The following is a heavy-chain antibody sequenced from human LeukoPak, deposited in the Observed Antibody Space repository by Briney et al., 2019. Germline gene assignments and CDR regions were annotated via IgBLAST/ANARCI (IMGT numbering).Heavy chain of an antibody. Sequence: GGSLRLSCAASGFTFSSYAMSWVRQAPGKGLEWVSTISNNNGNTYYADSVKGRFTISRDNSKDTLYLQTNSLTAEDTAIYYCAKATGTLGNWGQGTLVTVSS. CDR3: AKATGTLGN. V-gene: IGHV3-23*01. J-gene: IGHJ4*02. CDR1: GFTFSSYA. D-gene: IGHD1-1*01. CDR2: ISNNNGNT.